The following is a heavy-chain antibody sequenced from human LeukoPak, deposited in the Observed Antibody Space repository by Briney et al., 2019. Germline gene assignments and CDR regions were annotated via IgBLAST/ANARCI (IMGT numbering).Heavy chain of an antibody. CDR3: ARDSNPQNSGNYYDAFDM. CDR1: GFTFSNYW. Sequence: GGSLRLSCAASGFTFSNYWMTWVRQAPGKGLEWVANTKRDGTVEYYVDSVKGRFTISRDNTKNSLYLQMNSLRAEDTAVYYCARDSNPQNSGNYYDAFDMWGQGTMVTVSS. D-gene: IGHD1-26*01. J-gene: IGHJ3*02. V-gene: IGHV3-7*01. CDR2: TKRDGTVE.